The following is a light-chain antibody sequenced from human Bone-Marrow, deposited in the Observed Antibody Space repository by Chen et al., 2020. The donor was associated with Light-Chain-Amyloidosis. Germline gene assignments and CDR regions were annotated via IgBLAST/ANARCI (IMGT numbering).Light chain of an antibody. CDR3: QVWDRSSDRPV. Sequence: SYVLTQPSSVSVAPGQTATNACGGNNIGSTSVHWYQQTPGQVPLLVVYDDSDRPSGIPERLSGSNSGNTATLTISRVEAGDEADYYCQVWDRSSDRPVFGGGTKLTVI. J-gene: IGLJ3*02. CDR2: DDS. CDR1: NIGSTS. V-gene: IGLV3-21*02.